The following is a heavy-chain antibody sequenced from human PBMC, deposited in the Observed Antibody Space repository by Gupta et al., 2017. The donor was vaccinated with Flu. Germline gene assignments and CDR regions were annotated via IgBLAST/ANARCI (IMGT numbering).Heavy chain of an antibody. CDR3: ARGEAGYTSGWYWYFDL. D-gene: IGHD6-19*01. V-gene: IGHV3-33*01. Sequence: QVHLVESGGGVVQPGTSLRVSCAASGFPFTTYGMHWVRQAPGKGLEWVAGIWSDGSDKYYGDSVKGRFTISRDNAKNTLYLEMNSLRVEDTAVYFCARGEAGYTSGWYWYFDLWGRGTLVTVSS. J-gene: IGHJ2*01. CDR1: GFPFTTYG. CDR2: IWSDGSDK.